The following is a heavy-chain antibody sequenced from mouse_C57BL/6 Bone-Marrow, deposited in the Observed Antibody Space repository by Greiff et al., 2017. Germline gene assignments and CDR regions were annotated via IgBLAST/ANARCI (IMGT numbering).Heavy chain of an antibody. V-gene: IGHV1-81*01. J-gene: IGHJ4*01. CDR3: ARSGYGNHYAMDY. CDR2: IYPRSGNT. Sequence: VQLQQSGAELARPGASVKLSCKASGYTFTSYGISWVKQRTGQGLEWIGEIYPRSGNTYYNEKFKGKATLTADKSSSTAYMELRSLTSEDSAVXFCARSGYGNHYAMDYWGQGTSVTVSS. D-gene: IGHD2-10*02. CDR1: GYTFTSYG.